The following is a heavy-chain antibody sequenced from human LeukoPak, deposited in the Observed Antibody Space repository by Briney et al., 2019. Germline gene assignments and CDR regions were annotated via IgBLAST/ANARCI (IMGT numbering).Heavy chain of an antibody. CDR3: ARDSLDQQLFNQGWFDP. CDR1: GGSISSSSYY. D-gene: IGHD6-13*01. CDR2: ISNRGGS. V-gene: IGHV4-31*03. J-gene: IGHJ5*02. Sequence: SETLSLTCTVSGGSISSSSYYWSWIRQHPGKGLEWIAYISNRGGSYYNPSLKSRVTLSVDTSKNLLSLKLTSVTAADTAVYYCARDSLDQQLFNQGWFDPWGQGTLVTVSS.